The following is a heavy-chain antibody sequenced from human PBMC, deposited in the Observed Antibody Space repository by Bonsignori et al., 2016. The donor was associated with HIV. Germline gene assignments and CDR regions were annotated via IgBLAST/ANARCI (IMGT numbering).Heavy chain of an antibody. D-gene: IGHD6-6*01. CDR2: ISSSGGTL. CDR3: ARGVHSSSPGWGIFDY. V-gene: IGHV3-48*03. Sequence: GGSLRLSCAASGFTFSSYELNWVRQAPGKGLEWVSYISSSGGTLYYADSVKGRFTMSRDNAENSLYLQMHSLRAEDTAVYFCARGVHSSSPGWGIFDYWGQGTLVTVSS. J-gene: IGHJ4*02. CDR1: GFTFSSYE.